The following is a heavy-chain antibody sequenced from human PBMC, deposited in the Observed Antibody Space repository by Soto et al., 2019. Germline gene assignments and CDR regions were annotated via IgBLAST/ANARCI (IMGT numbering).Heavy chain of an antibody. V-gene: IGHV3-23*01. Sequence: EVQLLESGGRLVPPGGSLRLSCAGSRFSFSNYAMTWARQAPGEGLEWVSTITGRGRGTTYADSVTGRFTFSRDNSNNILYLQMARVRADDTAVEYCATDPNGDFTVAFENWGQGTMVTVS. J-gene: IGHJ3*02. CDR1: RFSFSNYA. CDR3: ATDPNGDFTVAFEN. D-gene: IGHD4-17*01. CDR2: ITGRGRGT.